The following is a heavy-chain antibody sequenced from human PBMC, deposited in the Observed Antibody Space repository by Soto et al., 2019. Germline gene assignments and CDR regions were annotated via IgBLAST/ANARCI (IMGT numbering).Heavy chain of an antibody. CDR2: IYYSGST. J-gene: IGHJ4*02. CDR3: ARDRGYDPLDHRYFAY. CDR1: GGSISSSSYY. V-gene: IGHV4-39*07. D-gene: IGHD5-12*01. Sequence: SETLSLACTVSGGSISSSSYYWGWIRQPPGKGLEWIGNIYYSGSTYYNPSLKSRVTISVDTSKNQFSLKLSSVTAADTAVYYCARDRGYDPLDHRYFAYWGQGTLVTVSS.